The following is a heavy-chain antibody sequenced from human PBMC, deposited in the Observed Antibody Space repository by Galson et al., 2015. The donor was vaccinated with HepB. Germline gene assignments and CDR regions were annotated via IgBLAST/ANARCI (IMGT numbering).Heavy chain of an antibody. D-gene: IGHD4-17*01. CDR2: INPNSGYT. V-gene: IGHV1-2*06. J-gene: IGHJ4*02. CDR1: GYTFTGYY. Sequence: PVKVSCKASGYTFTGYYIHWVRQAPGQGLEWMGRINPNSGYTNYAQKFQGRVSMTRDTSINTAYMDLSRLRSDDTAVYYCARECGVNAVTTFDYWGQGTLVTVSS. CDR3: ARECGVNAVTTFDY.